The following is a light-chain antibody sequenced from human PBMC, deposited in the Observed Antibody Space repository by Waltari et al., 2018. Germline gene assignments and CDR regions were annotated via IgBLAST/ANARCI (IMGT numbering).Light chain of an antibody. CDR1: SDDVGAYKY. CDR3: GSYAGSYGYV. V-gene: IGLV2-11*01. J-gene: IGLJ1*01. CDR2: DVD. Sequence: QSALTQPRPVSGSPGPSVTMSCIGASDDVGAYKYVSWYQQHPGRAPKLIIFDVDKRPSGVPDRFSGSKSGNTASLTVSALQVEDEADYYCGSYAGSYGYVFGSGTKVSVL.